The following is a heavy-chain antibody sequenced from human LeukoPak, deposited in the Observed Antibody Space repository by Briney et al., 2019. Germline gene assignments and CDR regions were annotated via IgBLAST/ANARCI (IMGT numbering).Heavy chain of an antibody. Sequence: GGSLRLSYAASGFTFSSYGMHWVRQAPGKGLEWVAFIRYDGSNKYYADSVKGRFTISRDNSKNTLYLQMNSLRAEDTAVYYCARALGRPDRPDYWGQGTLVTVSS. CDR1: GFTFSSYG. CDR2: IRYDGSNK. CDR3: ARALGRPDRPDY. D-gene: IGHD3-10*01. V-gene: IGHV3-30*02. J-gene: IGHJ4*02.